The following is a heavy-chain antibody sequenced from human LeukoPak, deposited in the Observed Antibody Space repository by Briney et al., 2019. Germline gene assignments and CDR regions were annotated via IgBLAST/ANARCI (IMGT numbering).Heavy chain of an antibody. J-gene: IGHJ4*02. V-gene: IGHV4-31*03. CDR3: AREGDIVGDTIDS. CDR2: IYYSGST. CDR1: GGSISSGGYY. Sequence: SDTLSLTCTVSGGSISSGGYYWSWIRQHPGKGLEWIGYIYYSGSTYYNPSLKSRVTISVDTSKNQFSLKLSSVTAADTAVYYCAREGDIVGDTIDSWGQGILVTVSS. D-gene: IGHD1-26*01.